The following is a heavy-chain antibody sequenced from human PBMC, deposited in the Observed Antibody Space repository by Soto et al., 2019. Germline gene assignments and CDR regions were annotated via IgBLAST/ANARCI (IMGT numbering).Heavy chain of an antibody. Sequence: GESLTISCNGSGYRFSSYWIAWVRQMPGKGLEWMGIIYPGDSDTRYSPSFQGQVTFSVDKSNNTAYLQWRSLKASDTAMYYCARQGSNGAYYYYGMDVWGQGTAVTVSS. CDR1: GYRFSSYW. V-gene: IGHV5-51*01. CDR2: IYPGDSDT. D-gene: IGHD2-8*01. CDR3: ARQGSNGAYYYYGMDV. J-gene: IGHJ6*02.